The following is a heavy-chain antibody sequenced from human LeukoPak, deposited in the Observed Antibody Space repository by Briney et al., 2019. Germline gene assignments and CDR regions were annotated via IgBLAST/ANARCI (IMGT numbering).Heavy chain of an antibody. CDR1: GGSISSYY. D-gene: IGHD2-21*02. CDR3: ARYVVVTAYFDY. Sequence: SETLSLTCTVSGGSISSYYWSWIRQPPGKGLEWIGYIYYSGSTNYNPSLKSRVTISVDTSKNQFSLKLSSVTAADTAVYYCARYVVVTAYFDYWGQGTLVTVSS. V-gene: IGHV4-59*01. J-gene: IGHJ4*02. CDR2: IYYSGST.